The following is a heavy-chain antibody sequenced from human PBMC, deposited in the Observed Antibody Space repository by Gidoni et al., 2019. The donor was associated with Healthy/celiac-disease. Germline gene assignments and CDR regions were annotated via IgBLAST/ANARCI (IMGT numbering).Heavy chain of an antibody. J-gene: IGHJ5*02. Sequence: QVQLVESGGGVVQPGRSLRLSCAASGFTFSSYGMHWVRQAPGKGLEWVAVIWYDGSNKYYADSVKGRFTISRDNSKNTLYLQMNSLRAEDTAVYYCARDHYYSPFDPWGQGTLVTVSS. CDR3: ARDHYYSPFDP. CDR2: IWYDGSNK. CDR1: GFTFSSYG. V-gene: IGHV3-33*01. D-gene: IGHD2-21*01.